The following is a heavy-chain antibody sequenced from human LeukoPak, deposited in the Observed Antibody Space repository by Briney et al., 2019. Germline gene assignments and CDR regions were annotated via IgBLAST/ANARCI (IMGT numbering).Heavy chain of an antibody. D-gene: IGHD6-19*01. CDR1: GYTFTSYD. V-gene: IGHV1-8*01. Sequence: EASVKVSCKASGYTFTSYDVNWVRQATGQGLEWMGWMNPNSGNTGYAQKFQGRVTMTRNTSISTAYMELSSLRSEDTAVYYCARGPLSGWYQIDYWGQGTLVTVSS. CDR2: MNPNSGNT. CDR3: ARGPLSGWYQIDY. J-gene: IGHJ4*02.